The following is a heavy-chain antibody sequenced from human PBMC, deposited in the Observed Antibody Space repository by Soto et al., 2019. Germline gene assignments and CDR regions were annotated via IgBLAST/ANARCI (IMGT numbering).Heavy chain of an antibody. D-gene: IGHD3-22*01. Sequence: GGSLRLSCEASGFTFSTYGMHWVRQAPGKGLEWVAVIWFDGSHEYYGDSVKGRFTISRDNSKNTVFLKMNSLGVEDTAVYYCLKNHKYLDRSGHYYGDGGFDYWGQGTLVTVSS. V-gene: IGHV3-33*03. CDR3: LKNHKYLDRSGHYYGDGGFDY. CDR1: GFTFSTYG. CDR2: IWFDGSHE. J-gene: IGHJ4*02.